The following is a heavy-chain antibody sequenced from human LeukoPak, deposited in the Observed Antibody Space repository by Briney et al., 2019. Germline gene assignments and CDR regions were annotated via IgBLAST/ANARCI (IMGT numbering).Heavy chain of an antibody. V-gene: IGHV3-11*03. CDR3: ARLDSGYLPDY. CDR1: KFTFSDYY. D-gene: IGHD3-22*01. Sequence: GGSLRVSCADSKFTFSDYYMSWIRQAPGKGLEWVSYISGDGTYTNYPDSVKGRFAISRDNAKNSLYLQMNSLRAEDTAVYYCARLDSGYLPDYWGQGTQVTVSS. CDR2: ISGDGTYT. J-gene: IGHJ4*02.